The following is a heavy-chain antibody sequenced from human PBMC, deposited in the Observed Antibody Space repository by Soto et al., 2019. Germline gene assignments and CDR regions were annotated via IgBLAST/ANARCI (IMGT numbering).Heavy chain of an antibody. J-gene: IGHJ6*03. CDR3: ARDRCSSTSCYDDYYYYMDV. D-gene: IGHD2-2*01. V-gene: IGHV1-69*08. CDR2: IIPILGIA. Sequence: QVQLVQSGAEVKKPGSSVKVSCKASGGTFSSYTISWVRQAPGQGLEWMGRIIPILGIANYAQKFQGRVTITADKSTSTAYMELSSLRSEDTAVYYCARDRCSSTSCYDDYYYYMDVWGKGTTVTVSS. CDR1: GGTFSSYT.